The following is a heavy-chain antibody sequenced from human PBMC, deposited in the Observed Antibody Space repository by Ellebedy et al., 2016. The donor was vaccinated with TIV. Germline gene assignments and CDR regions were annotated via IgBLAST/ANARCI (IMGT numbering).Heavy chain of an antibody. CDR2: IDWDDDT. CDR1: GLSVSSDKMS. Sequence: SGPKLVKPTETLTLTCTLSGLSVSSDKMSVNWFRQPPGKALEWLARIDWDDDTFYKTSLKTRLTVSKDTSKNQVVLTMTVMEPVDTATYYCTRTSRDAFDIWGQGTMVIVSS. V-gene: IGHV2-70*04. J-gene: IGHJ3*02. CDR3: TRTSRDAFDI.